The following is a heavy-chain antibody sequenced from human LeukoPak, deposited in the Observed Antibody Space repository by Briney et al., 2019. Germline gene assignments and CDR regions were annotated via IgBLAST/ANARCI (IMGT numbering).Heavy chain of an antibody. D-gene: IGHD3-22*01. CDR2: IYHSGST. J-gene: IGHJ4*02. V-gene: IGHV4-4*02. CDR3: ARESGYYYDTRYFDY. Sequence: SGTLSLTCAVSGGSISSSNWWSWVRQPPGKGLERIGEIYHSGSTNYNPSLKSRVTISVDKSKNQFSLKLSSVTAADTAVYYCARESGYYYDTRYFDYWGQGTLVTVSS. CDR1: GGSISSSNW.